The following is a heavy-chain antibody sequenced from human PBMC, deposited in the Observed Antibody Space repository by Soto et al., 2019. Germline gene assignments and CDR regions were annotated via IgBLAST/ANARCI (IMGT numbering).Heavy chain of an antibody. CDR3: ARARDWSFHIDY. CDR2: IYYSGRT. Sequence: QVQLQESGPGLVKPSQTLSLTCTVSGGSISSGDYYWSWIRQPPGKGLEWIGYIYYSGRTYYNPSLKSRVTLSLDTSKNEFSLKLSSVTAADTAVYYCARARDWSFHIDYWGQGTLVTVSS. CDR1: GGSISSGDYY. V-gene: IGHV4-30-4*01. J-gene: IGHJ4*02. D-gene: IGHD3-3*01.